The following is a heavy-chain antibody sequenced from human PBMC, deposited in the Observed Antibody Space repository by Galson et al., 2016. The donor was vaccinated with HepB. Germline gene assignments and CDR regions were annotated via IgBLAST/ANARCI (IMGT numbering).Heavy chain of an antibody. CDR2: IIPIFGTA. V-gene: IGHV1-69*06. CDR3: ASQITGNAGPLVRLLGRKPLKILGYFAS. Sequence: SVKVSCKVSGDIFSSYGITWVRQAPGQGLEWMGGIIPIFGTADYAQNFQGRVTITADKSTSTAYMELSSLRSEDTAVYYCASQITGNAGPLVRLLGRKPLKILGYFASWGQGTLVTVSS. CDR1: GDIFSSYG. D-gene: IGHD1-20*01. J-gene: IGHJ4*02.